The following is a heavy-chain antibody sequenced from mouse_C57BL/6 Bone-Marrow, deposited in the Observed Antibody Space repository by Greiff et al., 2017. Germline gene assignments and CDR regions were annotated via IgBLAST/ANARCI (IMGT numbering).Heavy chain of an antibody. CDR3: AKVGYSNFYFDY. V-gene: IGHV1-64*01. J-gene: IGHJ2*01. D-gene: IGHD2-5*01. Sequence: QVQLQQPGAELVKPGASVKLSCKASGYTFTSYWMHWVKQRPGQGLEWIGMIHPNSGSTNYNEKFKSKATLTVDKSSSTAYMQHSSLTSEDSAVYYCAKVGYSNFYFDYGGQGTTLTVSS. CDR2: IHPNSGST. CDR1: GYTFTSYW.